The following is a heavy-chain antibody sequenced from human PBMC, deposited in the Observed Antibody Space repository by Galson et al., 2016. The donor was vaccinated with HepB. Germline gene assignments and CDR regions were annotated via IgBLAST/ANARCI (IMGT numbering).Heavy chain of an antibody. CDR3: ARWAYQSGNYRALDY. CDR2: INGNGGST. CDR1: GFTFSTYA. Sequence: SLRLSCAASGFTFSTYAMDWVRQAPGKGPEWVSAINGNGGSTYYTDSVKGRFTISRDNSKNTLYQQMNSLRAEDTAVYSCARWAYQSGNYRALDYWGQGTLVTVSS. J-gene: IGHJ4*02. V-gene: IGHV3-23*01. D-gene: IGHD3-16*02.